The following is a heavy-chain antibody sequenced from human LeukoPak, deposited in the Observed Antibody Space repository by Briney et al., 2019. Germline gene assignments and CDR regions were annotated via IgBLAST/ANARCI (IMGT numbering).Heavy chain of an antibody. V-gene: IGHV3-33*08. CDR2: IWYDGSNK. J-gene: IGHJ6*02. Sequence: PGGSLRLSCAASGFTFDDYAMHWVRQAPGKGLEWVAVIWYDGSNKYYADSVKGRFTISRDNSKNTLYLQMNSLRAKDTAVYYCARDSSSGWYPYGMDVWGQGTTVTVSS. CDR3: ARDSSSGWYPYGMDV. D-gene: IGHD6-19*01. CDR1: GFTFDDYA.